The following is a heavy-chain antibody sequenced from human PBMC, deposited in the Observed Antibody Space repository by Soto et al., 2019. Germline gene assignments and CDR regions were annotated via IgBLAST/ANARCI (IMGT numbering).Heavy chain of an antibody. Sequence: GGSLRLSCVASGFTFSSYGMHWVRQTPGKGLEWVAVIWYDGSNKNYADSVKGRFTISRDNSQNTLYLQMNSLRAEDTAVYYCAKSGGYNYGYQETDHWGQGTLVTVSS. D-gene: IGHD5-18*01. CDR1: GFTFSSYG. V-gene: IGHV3-33*06. CDR3: AKSGGYNYGYQETDH. J-gene: IGHJ4*02. CDR2: IWYDGSNK.